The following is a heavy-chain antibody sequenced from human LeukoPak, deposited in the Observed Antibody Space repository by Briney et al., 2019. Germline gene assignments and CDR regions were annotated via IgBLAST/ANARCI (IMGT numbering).Heavy chain of an antibody. CDR1: GYTFTGYY. CDR2: INPNSGGT. J-gene: IGHJ4*02. Sequence: ASAKVSCKASGYTFTGYYMHWVRQAPGQGLEWLGWINPNSGGTDYAQKFQGRVTMTRDTSISTAYMELSRLRSDDTAVYYCARDLAEQWLVTGGYYFDYWGQGTLVTVSS. V-gene: IGHV1-2*02. D-gene: IGHD6-19*01. CDR3: ARDLAEQWLVTGGYYFDY.